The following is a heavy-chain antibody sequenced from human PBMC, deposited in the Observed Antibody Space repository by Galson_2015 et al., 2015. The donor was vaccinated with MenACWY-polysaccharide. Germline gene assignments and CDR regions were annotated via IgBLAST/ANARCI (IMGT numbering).Heavy chain of an antibody. D-gene: IGHD3-22*01. Sequence: SLRLSCAASGFTFSSYAMSWVRQAPGKGLEWVSAISGSGGSTYYADSVKGRFTISRDNSKNTLYLQMNSLRAEDTAVYYCAKDHTHPDYYDSSGYQTGAFDIWGQGTMVTVSS. V-gene: IGHV3-23*01. CDR3: AKDHTHPDYYDSSGYQTGAFDI. CDR1: GFTFSSYA. J-gene: IGHJ3*02. CDR2: ISGSGGST.